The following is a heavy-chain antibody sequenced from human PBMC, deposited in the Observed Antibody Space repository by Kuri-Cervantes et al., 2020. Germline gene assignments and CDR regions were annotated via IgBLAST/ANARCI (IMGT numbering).Heavy chain of an antibody. J-gene: IGHJ4*02. Sequence: GGSLRLSCVASGFTFSSYAMSWVRQAPGKGLEWVSAISGSGGSTYYADSVKGRFTISRDNSKNTLYLQMNSLRAEDTAVYYCAKGRSTLRWYLPFDYWGQGTLVTVSS. V-gene: IGHV3-23*01. D-gene: IGHD4-23*01. CDR3: AKGRSTLRWYLPFDY. CDR2: ISGSGGST. CDR1: GFTFSSYA.